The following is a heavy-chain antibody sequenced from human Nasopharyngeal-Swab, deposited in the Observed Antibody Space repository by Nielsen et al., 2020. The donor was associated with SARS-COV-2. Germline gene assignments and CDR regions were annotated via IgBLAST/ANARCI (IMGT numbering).Heavy chain of an antibody. CDR3: ARGSYGQSGYYYYYMDV. J-gene: IGHJ6*03. Sequence: LSLTCAASGFTFSSYGMHWVRQAPGKGLEWVAVIWYDGSNKYYADSVKGRFTISRDNSKNTLYLQMNSLRAEDTAVYYCARGSYGQSGYYYYYMDVWGKGTTVTVSS. V-gene: IGHV3-33*01. CDR2: IWYDGSNK. CDR1: GFTFSSYG. D-gene: IGHD2-8*01.